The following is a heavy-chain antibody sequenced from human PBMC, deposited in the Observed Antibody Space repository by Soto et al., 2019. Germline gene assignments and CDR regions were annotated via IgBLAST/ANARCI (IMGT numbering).Heavy chain of an antibody. V-gene: IGHV3-30*18. D-gene: IGHD6-13*01. Sequence: QVQLVESGGGVIQPGTSLSLSCASSGFTFRSFGMYWVRQAPGKGLEWVAVVSYDGNHKYYADSVKGRFTVSRDNAKNMRYLQRSRMRGEDTAVYYCAKDVGQQLVLNYGMDVWGQGTTGTVSS. CDR1: GFTFRSFG. CDR3: AKDVGQQLVLNYGMDV. J-gene: IGHJ6*02. CDR2: VSYDGNHK.